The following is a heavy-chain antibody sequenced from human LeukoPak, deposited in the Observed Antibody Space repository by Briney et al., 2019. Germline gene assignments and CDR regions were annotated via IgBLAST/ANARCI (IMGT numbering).Heavy chain of an antibody. Sequence: PGGSLRLSCAASGFTFGSYGMHWVRQAPGKGLEWVAVISYDGDYKYYADSVKGRFTVSRDNSKDTLFLQMNSLRAEDTAVYCCAKGGRFQDYSSGWPSDYWGQGTLVTVSS. CDR3: AKGGRFQDYSSGWPSDY. J-gene: IGHJ4*02. CDR1: GFTFGSYG. V-gene: IGHV3-30*18. CDR2: ISYDGDYK. D-gene: IGHD6-19*01.